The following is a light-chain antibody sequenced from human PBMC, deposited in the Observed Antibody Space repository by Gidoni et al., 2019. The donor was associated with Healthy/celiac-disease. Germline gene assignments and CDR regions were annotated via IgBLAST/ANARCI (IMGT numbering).Light chain of an antibody. V-gene: IGKV3-15*01. CDR1: QSVSSN. CDR2: GAS. Sequence: EIVMTQSPATLSVSPGERATLSCRASQSVSSNLAWYQQKPGQAPRLLIYGASTRATGIPARFSGSGSGTEFTLTISSLQSEDFAVYYCQQYPTFGQXTKVEIK. CDR3: QQYPT. J-gene: IGKJ1*01.